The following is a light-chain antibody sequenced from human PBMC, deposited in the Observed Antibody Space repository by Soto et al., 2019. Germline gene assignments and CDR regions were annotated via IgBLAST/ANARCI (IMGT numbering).Light chain of an antibody. Sequence: QSALTQPASVSGSPGQSITISCTGTGSDAGGYNYVSWYQQHPGKAPKLMIYEVSNRPSGVSNRFSGSKSGNKASLTISGLQAEDEAAYYCSSYTSSTTLGVLFGGGTKLTVL. CDR2: EVS. V-gene: IGLV2-14*01. CDR1: GSDAGGYNY. CDR3: SSYTSSTTLGVL. J-gene: IGLJ2*01.